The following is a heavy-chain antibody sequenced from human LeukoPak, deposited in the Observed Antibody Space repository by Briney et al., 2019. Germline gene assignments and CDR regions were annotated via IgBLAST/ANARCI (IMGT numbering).Heavy chain of an antibody. CDR2: INPNSGGT. J-gene: IGHJ4*02. Sequence: ASVRVSCKASGYTFTGYYMHWVRRAPGQGLEWMGRINPNSGGTNYAQRFQGRVTMTRDTSISTAYMELSRLRSDDTAVYYCARDHYGYSSGSGFDCWGQGILVTVSS. V-gene: IGHV1-2*06. D-gene: IGHD3-10*01. CDR1: GYTFTGYY. CDR3: ARDHYGYSSGSGFDC.